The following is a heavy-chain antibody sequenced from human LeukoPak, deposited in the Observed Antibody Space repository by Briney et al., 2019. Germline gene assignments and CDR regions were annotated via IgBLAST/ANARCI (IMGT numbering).Heavy chain of an antibody. CDR3: ARSQYCSSRTSCFTYFDY. CDR1: GFTFNSYW. CDR2: INTDGSST. Sequence: GGSLRLSCAASGFTFNSYWMHWVRQVPGKGLVWVSRINTDGSSTSYADSVKGRFTISRDNAKNTLYLRVNSLRAEDTAVYYCARSQYCSSRTSCFTYFDYWGQGTLVTVSS. J-gene: IGHJ4*02. D-gene: IGHD2-2*02. V-gene: IGHV3-74*01.